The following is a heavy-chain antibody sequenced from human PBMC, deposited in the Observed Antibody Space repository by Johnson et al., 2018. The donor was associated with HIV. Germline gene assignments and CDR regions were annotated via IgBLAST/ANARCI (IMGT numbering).Heavy chain of an antibody. Sequence: QVQLVESGGGVVQPGRSLRLSCAASGFTFSSYAMHWVRQAPGKGLEWVAVISYDGSNKYYADSVKGRFTISRDNSKNTLYLQMNSLRAEDKAVYYCAKGSVAVLDAFDIWGQGTMVTVSS. V-gene: IGHV3-30-3*01. CDR3: AKGSVAVLDAFDI. CDR1: GFTFSSYA. J-gene: IGHJ3*02. CDR2: ISYDGSNK. D-gene: IGHD4-23*01.